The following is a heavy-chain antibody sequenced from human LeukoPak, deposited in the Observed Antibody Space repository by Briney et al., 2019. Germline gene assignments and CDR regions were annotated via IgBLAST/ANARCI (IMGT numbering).Heavy chain of an antibody. Sequence: PGGSLRLSCAAAGFTSSGHEMNWVRQAPRKGLEWVSYISDSGTTIYYADSVKGRFTISRDNAKNSLYLQMNSLRAEDTALYYCARGENFLSGTYQRAFDNWGQGTLVTVSS. CDR1: GFTSSGHE. V-gene: IGHV3-48*03. D-gene: IGHD1-26*01. CDR3: ARGENFLSGTYQRAFDN. J-gene: IGHJ4*02. CDR2: ISDSGTTI.